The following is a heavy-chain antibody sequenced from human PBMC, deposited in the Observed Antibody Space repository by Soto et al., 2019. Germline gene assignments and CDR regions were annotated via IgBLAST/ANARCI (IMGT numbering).Heavy chain of an antibody. CDR3: ARECKICQLRYFDWLPPPPYGMDV. CDR1: GFILGDCA. J-gene: IGHJ6*02. Sequence: GGSLRLSCATSGFILGDCAMNWVRQAPGKGLEWVSYISSSSSNKYYADSVKGRFTISRDNSKNTLYLQMNSLRAEDTAVYYCARECKICQLRYFDWLPPPPYGMDVWGQGTTVTVSS. V-gene: IGHV3-48*01. CDR2: ISSSSSNK. D-gene: IGHD3-9*01.